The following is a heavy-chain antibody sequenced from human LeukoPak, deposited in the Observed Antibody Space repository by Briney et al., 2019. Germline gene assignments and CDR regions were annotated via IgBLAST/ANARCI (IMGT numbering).Heavy chain of an antibody. J-gene: IGHJ4*02. V-gene: IGHV1-2*02. CDR3: ARDLDGWAGFDY. Sequence: ASVKVSCKASGYTFTGYYMHWVRQAPGQGLEWMGWINPNSGGTNYAQKFQGRVTMTRDTSISTAYMELSRLRSDDTAVYYCARDLDGWAGFDYWGQGTLVTVSS. D-gene: IGHD3/OR15-3a*01. CDR1: GYTFTGYY. CDR2: INPNSGGT.